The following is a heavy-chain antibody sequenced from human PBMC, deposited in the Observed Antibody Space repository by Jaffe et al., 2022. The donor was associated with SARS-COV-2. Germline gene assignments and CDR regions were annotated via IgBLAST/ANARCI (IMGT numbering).Heavy chain of an antibody. Sequence: QLQLQESGPGLVKPSETLSLTCSVSGGSISTRGFYWGWVRQPPGKGLEWIAIIHHRGSPYYNPSLKSRVTISIDTSENQFSLKLSSVTAADTAVYYCMRPVSWGSSDIFGAHYYYYMDVWGKGTSVIVSS. CDR3: MRPVSWGSSDIFGAHYYYYMDV. D-gene: IGHD3-9*01. CDR1: GGSISTRGFY. V-gene: IGHV4-39*01. J-gene: IGHJ6*03. CDR2: IHHRGSP.